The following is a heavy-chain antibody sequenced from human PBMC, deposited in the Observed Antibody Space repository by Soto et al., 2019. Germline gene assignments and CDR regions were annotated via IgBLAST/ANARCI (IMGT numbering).Heavy chain of an antibody. Sequence: PSETLSLTCSVSGASISTSSDFWGWIRQAPGKGLEWIGNVYQSGTTRLNPSLKSRVSIFVDRSKNQFSLELNSATAADRAVYYCARQPESPSHFYYWGQGILVPVSS. CDR3: ARQPESPSHFYY. V-gene: IGHV4-39*01. J-gene: IGHJ4*02. CDR1: GASISTSSDF. CDR2: VYQSGTT. D-gene: IGHD2-2*01.